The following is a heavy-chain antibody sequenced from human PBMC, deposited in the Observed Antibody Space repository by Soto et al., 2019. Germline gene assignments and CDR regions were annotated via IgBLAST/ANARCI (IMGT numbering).Heavy chain of an antibody. J-gene: IGHJ3*02. V-gene: IGHV4-4*02. CDR2: IYHSGST. CDR3: ARDLGYSHDAFDI. CDR1: SGSISSSNW. D-gene: IGHD2-15*01. Sequence: PSETLSRTCAVSSGSISSSNWWSWVRQPPGKGLEWIGEIYHSGSTNYNPSLKSRVTISVDKSKNQFSLKLSSVTAADTAVYYCARDLGYSHDAFDIWGQGTMVTVSS.